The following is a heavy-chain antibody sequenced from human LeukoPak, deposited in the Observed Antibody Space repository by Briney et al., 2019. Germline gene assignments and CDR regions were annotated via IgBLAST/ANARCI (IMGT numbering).Heavy chain of an antibody. V-gene: IGHV1-69*01. CDR2: IIPIFGTA. CDR3: ARDRWDTAMGTSDYFVDD. J-gene: IGHJ4*02. D-gene: IGHD5-18*01. CDR1: GGTFSSYA. Sequence: AASVKVSCKASGGTFSSYAISWVRQAPGQGLEWMGGIIPIFGTANCAQKFQGRVTITADESTSTAYMELSSLRSEDTAVYYCARDRWDTAMGTSDYFVDDWGQGTLVTVSS.